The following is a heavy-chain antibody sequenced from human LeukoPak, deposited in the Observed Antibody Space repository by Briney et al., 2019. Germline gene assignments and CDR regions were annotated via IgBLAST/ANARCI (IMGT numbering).Heavy chain of an antibody. D-gene: IGHD6-13*01. CDR2: IYHSGST. Sequence: SETLSLTCAVYGGSFSGYYWSWIRQPPGKGLEWIGEIYHSGSTNYNPSLKSRVTISVDTSKNQFSLKLSSVTAADTAVYYCARRAMNGYSNRSPYYFDYWGQGTLVTVSS. CDR1: GGSFSGYY. CDR3: ARRAMNGYSNRSPYYFDY. J-gene: IGHJ4*02. V-gene: IGHV4-34*01.